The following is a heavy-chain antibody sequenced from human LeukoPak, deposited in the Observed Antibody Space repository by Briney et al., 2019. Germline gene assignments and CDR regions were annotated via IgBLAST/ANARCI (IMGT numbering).Heavy chain of an antibody. CDR1: GFTFSSYW. Sequence: PGGSVRLSCAASGFTFSSYWMHWVRQAPGKGPVWVSRISPDGNSAIYADSVNGRFTISRDNAMNTLYLQMNSLRADDTAVYYCARVSVCLRCHFDYWGHGTLVTVSS. CDR3: ARVSVCLRCHFDY. D-gene: IGHD5/OR15-5a*01. CDR2: ISPDGNSA. J-gene: IGHJ4*01. V-gene: IGHV3-74*01.